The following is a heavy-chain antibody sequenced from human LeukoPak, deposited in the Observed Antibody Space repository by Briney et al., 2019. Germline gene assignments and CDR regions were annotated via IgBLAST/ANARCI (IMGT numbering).Heavy chain of an antibody. CDR2: INPNSGGT. CDR1: GHTFTGYY. CDR3: ARSGISTYYYDSSGYYSDY. D-gene: IGHD3-22*01. V-gene: IGHV1-2*02. J-gene: IGHJ4*02. Sequence: ASVKVSCKASGHTFTGYYMHWVRQAPGQGLEWMGWINPNSGGTNYAQKFQGRVTMTRDTSISTAYMELSRLRSDDTAVYYCARSGISTYYYDSSGYYSDYWGQGTLVTVSS.